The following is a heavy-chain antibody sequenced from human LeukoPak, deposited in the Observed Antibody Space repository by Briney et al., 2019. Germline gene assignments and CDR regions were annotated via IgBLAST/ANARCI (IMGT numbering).Heavy chain of an antibody. J-gene: IGHJ4*02. Sequence: GGSLRLSCAASGFTFSSYAMSWVRQAPGKGLEWVSAISGSGGSTYYADSVKGRFTISRDNAKNSLYLQMNSLRVEDTAVYYCAKGGERSSTSMDYWGQGTLVAVSS. CDR3: AKGGERSSTSMDY. V-gene: IGHV3-23*01. CDR2: ISGSGGST. D-gene: IGHD6-13*01. CDR1: GFTFSSYA.